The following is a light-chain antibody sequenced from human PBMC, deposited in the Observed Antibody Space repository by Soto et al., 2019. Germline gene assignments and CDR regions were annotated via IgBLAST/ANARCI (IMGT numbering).Light chain of an antibody. CDR2: DVN. J-gene: IGLJ3*02. CDR1: SSDVGGYKY. Sequence: QSALTQPASVSGSPGQSITISCTGTSSDVGGYKYVSWYQQHPGKAPKLIIYDVNNRPSGVSNRFSGSKSGNTASLTISGLQAEDEADYYCSSYTSSSTWVFGGGTKPTVL. V-gene: IGLV2-14*03. CDR3: SSYTSSSTWV.